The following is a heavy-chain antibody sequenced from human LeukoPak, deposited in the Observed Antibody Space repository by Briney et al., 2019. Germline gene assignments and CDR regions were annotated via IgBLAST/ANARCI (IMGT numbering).Heavy chain of an antibody. CDR3: ARDSLGEDIVVVPAAWARDAFDI. J-gene: IGHJ3*02. V-gene: IGHV3-30*04. D-gene: IGHD2-2*01. Sequence: GGSLRLSCAASGSTFSSYAMHWVRQAPGKGLEWVAVISYDGSNKYYADSVKGRFTISRDNSKNTLYLQMNSLRAEDTAVYYCARDSLGEDIVVVPAAWARDAFDIWGQGTMVTVSS. CDR1: GSTFSSYA. CDR2: ISYDGSNK.